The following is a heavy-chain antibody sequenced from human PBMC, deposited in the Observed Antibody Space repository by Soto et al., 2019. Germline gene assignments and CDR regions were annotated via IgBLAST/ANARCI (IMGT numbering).Heavy chain of an antibody. CDR1: GGTFSSYA. CDR3: ARILYCSSTSCYTSFYYYYGMDV. Sequence: ASVKVSCKASGGTFSSYAISWVRQAPGQGLEWMGGIIPILGIANYAQKFQGSVTITADKSTSTAYMELSSLRSEDTAVYYCARILYCSSTSCYTSFYYYYGMDVWGQGTTVTVSS. D-gene: IGHD2-2*02. J-gene: IGHJ6*02. CDR2: IIPILGIA. V-gene: IGHV1-69*10.